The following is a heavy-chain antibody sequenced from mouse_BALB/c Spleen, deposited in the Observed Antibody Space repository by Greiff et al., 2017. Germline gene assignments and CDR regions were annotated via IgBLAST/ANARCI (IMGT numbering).Heavy chain of an antibody. CDR2: IWAGGST. V-gene: IGHV2-9*02. Sequence: QVTLKESGPGLVAPSQSLSITCTVSGFSLTSYGVHWVRQPPGKGLEWLGVIWAGGSTNYNSALMSRLSISKDNSKSQVFLKMNSLQTDDTAMYYCARGLRYYAMDYWGQGTSVTVSS. D-gene: IGHD1-2*01. J-gene: IGHJ4*01. CDR3: ARGLRYYAMDY. CDR1: GFSLTSYG.